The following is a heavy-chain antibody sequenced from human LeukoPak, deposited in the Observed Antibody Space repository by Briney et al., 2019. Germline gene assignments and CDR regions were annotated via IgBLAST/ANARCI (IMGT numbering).Heavy chain of an antibody. J-gene: IGHJ3*02. V-gene: IGHV3-9*01. D-gene: IGHD6-13*01. Sequence: GGSLRLSCAAAGFTFDDYAMHWVRQAPGKGLEWVSGISWNSGSIGYADSVKGRFTISRDNAKNSLYLQMNSLRAEDTALYYCATLGGGSSYDAFDIWGQGTMVTVSS. CDR3: ATLGGGSSYDAFDI. CDR1: GFTFDDYA. CDR2: ISWNSGSI.